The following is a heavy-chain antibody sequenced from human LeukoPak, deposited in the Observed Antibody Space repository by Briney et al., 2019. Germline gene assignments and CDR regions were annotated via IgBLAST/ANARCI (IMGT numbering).Heavy chain of an antibody. CDR2: MNPNSGNT. CDR3: AGSSYGSGSYYKH. CDR1: GYTFTSYD. D-gene: IGHD3-10*01. V-gene: IGHV1-8*01. Sequence: ASVKVSCKASGYTFTSYDINWVRQATGQGLEWMGWMNPNSGNTGYAQKFQGRVTMTMNTSISTAYMELSSLRPEDTAVYYCAGSSYGSGSYYKHWGQGTLVTVSS. J-gene: IGHJ4*02.